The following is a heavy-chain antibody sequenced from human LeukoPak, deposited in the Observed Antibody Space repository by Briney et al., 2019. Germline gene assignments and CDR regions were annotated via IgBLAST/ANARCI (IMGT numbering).Heavy chain of an antibody. V-gene: IGHV4-59*01. D-gene: IGHD5-12*01. CDR1: GGSISSYY. J-gene: IGHJ5*02. Sequence: SETLSLTCTVSGGSISSYYWSWIRQPPGKGLEWIGYIYYSGSTNYNPSLKSRVTISVDTSKNLFSLKLSSVTAADTAVYYCARDRGYGEANWFDPWGQGTLVTVSS. CDR3: ARDRGYGEANWFDP. CDR2: IYYSGST.